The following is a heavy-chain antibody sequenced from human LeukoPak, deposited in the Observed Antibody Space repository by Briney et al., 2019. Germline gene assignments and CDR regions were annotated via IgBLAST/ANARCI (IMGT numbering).Heavy chain of an antibody. V-gene: IGHV3-66*02. Sequence: PGGSLRLSCAASGFTVSSNYMSWVRQAPGKGLEWVSVIYSGGSTYYADSVKGRFTIPRDNSKNTLYLQMNSLRAEDTAVYYCACAYYDILTGYSSYYYYYGMDVWGQGTTVTVSS. D-gene: IGHD3-9*01. J-gene: IGHJ6*02. CDR1: GFTVSSNY. CDR3: ACAYYDILTGYSSYYYYYGMDV. CDR2: IYSGGST.